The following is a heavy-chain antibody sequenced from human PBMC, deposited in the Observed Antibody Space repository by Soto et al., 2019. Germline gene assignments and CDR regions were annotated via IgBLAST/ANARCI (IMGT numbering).Heavy chain of an antibody. CDR3: ARAHYGDYGYGMDV. CDR1: GGSIISSSYY. Sequence: SVTLSLTCTVSGGSIISSSYYWGWIRQPPGKGLEWIGSIYYSGSTYYNPSLKSRVTISVDTSKNQFSLKLSSVTAADTAVYYCARAHYGDYGYGMDVWGQGTTVTVSS. D-gene: IGHD4-17*01. J-gene: IGHJ6*02. V-gene: IGHV4-39*07. CDR2: IYYSGST.